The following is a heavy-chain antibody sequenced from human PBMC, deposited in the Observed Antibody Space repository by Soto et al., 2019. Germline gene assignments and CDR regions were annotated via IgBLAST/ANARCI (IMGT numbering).Heavy chain of an antibody. CDR2: IEGSGTIT. J-gene: IGHJ5*01. V-gene: IGHV3-23*01. Sequence: TGGSLRLSCAASGFMFSTTDMSWVRQAPGKGLEWVTTIEGSGTITYYADSVRGRFTISRDNSKNTVYLQMDSLTADDTAVYYCVKNSGWFNSWGQGTPVTVPS. CDR3: VKNSGWFNS. D-gene: IGHD3-10*01. CDR1: GFMFSTTD.